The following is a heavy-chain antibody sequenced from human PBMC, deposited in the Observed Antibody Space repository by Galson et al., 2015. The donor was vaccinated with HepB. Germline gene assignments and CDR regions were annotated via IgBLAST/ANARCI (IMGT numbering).Heavy chain of an antibody. D-gene: IGHD6-19*01. CDR3: AREGQWLVHNY. CDR1: GGSISSSSYY. J-gene: IGHJ4*02. V-gene: IGHV4-39*07. Sequence: SETLSLTCTVSGGSISSSSYYWGWIRQPPGKGLEWIGSIYYSGSTYYNPSLKSRVTISVDTSKNQFSLKLSSVTAADTAVYYCAREGQWLVHNYWGQGTLVTVSS. CDR2: IYYSGST.